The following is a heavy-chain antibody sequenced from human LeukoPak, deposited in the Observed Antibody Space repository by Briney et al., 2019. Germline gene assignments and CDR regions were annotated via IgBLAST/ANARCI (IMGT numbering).Heavy chain of an antibody. V-gene: IGHV1-18*04. Sequence: ASVKVSCKASGYTFTGYYMHWVRQAPGQGLEWMGWISAYNGNTNYAQKLQGRVTMTTDTSTSTAYMELRSLRSDDTAVYYCARGLRDGYNSGYWGQGTLVTVSS. CDR3: ARGLRDGYNSGY. CDR1: GYTFTGYY. D-gene: IGHD5-24*01. CDR2: ISAYNGNT. J-gene: IGHJ4*02.